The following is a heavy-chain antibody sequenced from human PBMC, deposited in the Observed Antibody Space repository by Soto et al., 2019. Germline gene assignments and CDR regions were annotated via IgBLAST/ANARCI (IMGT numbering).Heavy chain of an antibody. CDR3: ARGLPLYYYDSSGPFDY. CDR1: GGSFSGYY. J-gene: IGHJ4*02. Sequence: SETLSLTCAVYGGSFSGYYWSWIRQPPGKGLEWIGEINHSGSTNYNPSLKSRVTISVDTSKNQFSLKLSSVTAADTAVYYCARGLPLYYYDSSGPFDYWGQGTLVTVSS. D-gene: IGHD3-22*01. CDR2: INHSGST. V-gene: IGHV4-34*01.